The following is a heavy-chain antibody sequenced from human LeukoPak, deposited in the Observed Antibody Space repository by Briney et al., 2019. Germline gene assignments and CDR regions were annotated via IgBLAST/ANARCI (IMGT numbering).Heavy chain of an antibody. Sequence: GGSLRLSCAASGFTFSSYSMNWVRQAPGKGLEWVSSISSSSSYIYYADSVKGRFTISRDNAKNSLYLQMNSLRAEDTAVYYCAREGSDFWSGYSKGYFDYWGQGTLVTVSS. CDR2: ISSSSSYI. J-gene: IGHJ4*02. D-gene: IGHD3-3*01. V-gene: IGHV3-21*01. CDR3: AREGSDFWSGYSKGYFDY. CDR1: GFTFSSYS.